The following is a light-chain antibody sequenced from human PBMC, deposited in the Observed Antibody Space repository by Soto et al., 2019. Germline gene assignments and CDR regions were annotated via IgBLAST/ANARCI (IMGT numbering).Light chain of an antibody. Sequence: TQSPALLSVSPGETATLSCKSSRPIANKLAWYQQSPGQTPRLLIYGASTRASGVPDRFSGSGSGTDFTLTITSPHAEDFATYYCQQYYDWPPNTLGQGTKFDIK. J-gene: IGKJ2*01. CDR3: QQYYDWPPNT. CDR1: RPIANK. V-gene: IGKV3D-15*01. CDR2: GAS.